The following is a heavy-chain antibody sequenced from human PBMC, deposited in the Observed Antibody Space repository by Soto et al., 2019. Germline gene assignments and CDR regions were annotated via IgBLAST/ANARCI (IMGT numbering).Heavy chain of an antibody. CDR3: ATDRRTYGGGGTGEVKENWVDP. V-gene: IGHV4-59*13. Sequence: ASESMSLASSPASASLRRSYWSWLRQAPGQGLEWVGYAYYSGDTGYNPSLTSRVTMALDTSKNQVSLKLTSVAAADTAVDCCATDRRTYGGGGTGEVKENWVDPWAEGAFVTVSS. D-gene: IGHD3-16*01. CDR1: SASLRRSY. J-gene: IGHJ5*02. CDR2: AYYSGDT.